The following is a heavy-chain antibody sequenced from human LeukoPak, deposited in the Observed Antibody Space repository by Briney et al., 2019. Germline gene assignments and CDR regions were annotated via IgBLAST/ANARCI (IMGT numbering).Heavy chain of an antibody. CDR1: GFTLSSYA. V-gene: IGHV3-23*01. Sequence: SGGSLRLSCAASGFTLSSYAMSWVRQGPGKGLEWVSAISVSGNTYHADSVKGRFTISRDNSKNTLYLQMNSLRAEDTAVYYCARDPNYYGSGSYPVIWGQGTLVTVSS. CDR2: ISVSGNT. J-gene: IGHJ4*02. D-gene: IGHD3-10*01. CDR3: ARDPNYYGSGSYPVI.